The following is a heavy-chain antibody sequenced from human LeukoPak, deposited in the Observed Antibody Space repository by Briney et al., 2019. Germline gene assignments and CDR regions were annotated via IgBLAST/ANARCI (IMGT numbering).Heavy chain of an antibody. Sequence: GASVKVSCKASRGTFSNYAISWVRQAPGQGLEWMGGIIPIFGTANYAQKFQGRVTITADESTSTAYMELSSLRSEDTAVYYCARALQPVDRQYYYGSGGNWFDPWGQGTLVTVSS. D-gene: IGHD3-10*01. J-gene: IGHJ5*02. V-gene: IGHV1-69*13. CDR2: IIPIFGTA. CDR1: RGTFSNYA. CDR3: ARALQPVDRQYYYGSGGNWFDP.